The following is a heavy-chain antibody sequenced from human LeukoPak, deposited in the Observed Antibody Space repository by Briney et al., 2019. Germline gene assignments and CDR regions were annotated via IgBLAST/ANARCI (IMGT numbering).Heavy chain of an antibody. D-gene: IGHD6-6*01. CDR1: GGSFSGYY. CDR3: ARLGRRAARIAKGYFDY. V-gene: IGHV4-34*01. CDR2: INHSGST. J-gene: IGHJ4*02. Sequence: SETLSLTCAVYGGSFSGYYWSWIRQPPGKGLEWIGVINHSGSTNYNPSLKSRVTISVDTSKNQFSLKLSSVTAADTAVYYCARLGRRAARIAKGYFDYWGQGTLVTVSS.